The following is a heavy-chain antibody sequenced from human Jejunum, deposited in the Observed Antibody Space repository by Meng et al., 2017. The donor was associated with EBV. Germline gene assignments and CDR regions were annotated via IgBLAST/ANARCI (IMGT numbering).Heavy chain of an antibody. D-gene: IGHD2-21*02. CDR2: IYYSGST. CDR3: VRGGDYCLVY. Sequence: QVSGPGLGKPSGTLPPTCAVSGDSIESRNWWSWVRQSPERGLEWIGEIYYSGSTNYNPSLKSRVTILVDRSENHFSLHLSSVTAADTAVYYCVRGGDYCLVYWGQGTLVTVSS. CDR1: GDSIESRNW. V-gene: IGHV4-4*02. J-gene: IGHJ4*02.